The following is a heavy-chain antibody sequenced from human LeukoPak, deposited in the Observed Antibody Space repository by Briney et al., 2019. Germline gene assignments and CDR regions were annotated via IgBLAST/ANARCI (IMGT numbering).Heavy chain of an antibody. Sequence: SETLSLTCAVSGGSISGYYWSWIRQPAGKGLEWIGRIDTSGNTNYSPSLKSRVTISVDTSKNQFSLKLSSVTAADTAVYYCARQKQWLDPVDYFDYWGQGTLVTVSS. CDR1: GGSISGYY. CDR3: ARQKQWLDPVDYFDY. CDR2: IDTSGNT. D-gene: IGHD6-19*01. J-gene: IGHJ4*02. V-gene: IGHV4-4*07.